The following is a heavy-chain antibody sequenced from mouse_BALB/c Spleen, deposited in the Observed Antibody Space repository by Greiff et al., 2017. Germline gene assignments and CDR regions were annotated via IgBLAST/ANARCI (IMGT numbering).Heavy chain of an antibody. CDR2: IWAGGGT. D-gene: IGHD2-1*01. Sequence: VQGVESGPGLVAPSQSLSITCTVSGFSLTSYGVHWVRQPPGKGLEWLGVIWAGGGTNYNSALMSRLSISKDNSKSQVFLKMNSLQTDDTAMYYCAREGIYYGNYVHWFAYGGQGTLVTVSA. V-gene: IGHV2-9*02. J-gene: IGHJ3*01. CDR3: AREGIYYGNYVHWFAY. CDR1: GFSLTSYG.